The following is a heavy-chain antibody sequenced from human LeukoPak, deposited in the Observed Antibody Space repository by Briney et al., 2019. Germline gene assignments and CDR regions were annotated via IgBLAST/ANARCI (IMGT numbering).Heavy chain of an antibody. CDR1: GGTFRSYA. D-gene: IGHD4-17*01. J-gene: IGHJ3*02. CDR3: ARLDYGDQSAPVVINAFDI. CDR2: IIPIFGTA. Sequence: ASVKVSCKAFGGTFRSYAISWVRQAPGQGLEWMGGIIPIFGTANYAQKFQGRVTITGDESTSTAYMELSSLRSEDTAVYYCARLDYGDQSAPVVINAFDIWGQGTMVTVSS. V-gene: IGHV1-69*13.